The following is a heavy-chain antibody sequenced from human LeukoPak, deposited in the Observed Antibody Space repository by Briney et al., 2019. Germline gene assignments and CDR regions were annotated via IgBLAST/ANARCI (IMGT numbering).Heavy chain of an antibody. CDR2: ISSGGKSI. J-gene: IGHJ5*02. CDR3: ARDLRGGQSA. Sequence: PGGSLRLSCAASGFXFSSNNINWVRQAPGKGLEWVSYISSGGKSIYYAESVQGRFTISRDNAQNSLYLQMNSLRDEDTAVYYCARDLRGGQSAWGQGTLVTVSS. V-gene: IGHV3-48*02. D-gene: IGHD3-10*01. CDR1: GFXFSSNN.